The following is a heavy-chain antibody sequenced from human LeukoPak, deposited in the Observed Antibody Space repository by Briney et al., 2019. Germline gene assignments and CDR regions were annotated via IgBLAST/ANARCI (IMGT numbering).Heavy chain of an antibody. D-gene: IGHD1-26*01. Sequence: PSETLSLTCSVSGGSISSSSYYWAWIRQPPGKGLEWIGSIYYSGSPYYNPSLKSRVTISVDTSKNQFSLKLSSVTVADTAVYYCASGRGSYYGTFYFDYWGQGTLVTVSS. CDR2: IYYSGSP. CDR3: ASGRGSYYGTFYFDY. J-gene: IGHJ4*02. V-gene: IGHV4-39*01. CDR1: GGSISSSSYY.